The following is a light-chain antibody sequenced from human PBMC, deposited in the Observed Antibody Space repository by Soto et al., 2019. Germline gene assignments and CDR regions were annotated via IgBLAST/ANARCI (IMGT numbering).Light chain of an antibody. V-gene: IGKV1-5*03. Sequence: DIQMTQSPSTLSASVGDRVTITCRASQSISSWLAWYQQKPGKAPKLLIYKASSLESGVPSRFSGSGSGTEFTLTISSLQPDDCATYYCQPLRIFGQGTKLEIK. J-gene: IGKJ2*01. CDR3: QPLRI. CDR2: KAS. CDR1: QSISSW.